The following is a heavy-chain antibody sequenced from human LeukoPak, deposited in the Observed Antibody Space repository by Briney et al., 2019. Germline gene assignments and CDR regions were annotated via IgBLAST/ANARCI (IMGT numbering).Heavy chain of an antibody. J-gene: IGHJ5*02. Sequence: GGSLKLSCAASGFTFTDHYMSWIRQAPGKGLKWISYIDNSGGTMYYADSVKGRFTVSRDNAKNSLYLQTNSLRAEDTAVYYCARGAGPLFDPWGQGTLVTVSS. V-gene: IGHV3-11*01. CDR2: IDNSGGTM. CDR1: GFTFTDHY. CDR3: ARGAGPLFDP.